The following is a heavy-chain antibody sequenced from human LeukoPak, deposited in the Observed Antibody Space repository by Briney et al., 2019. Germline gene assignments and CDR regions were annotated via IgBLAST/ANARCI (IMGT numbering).Heavy chain of an antibody. Sequence: YWIGWVRQMPGKGLEWIGEINHSGSTNYNPSLKSRVTISVDTSKNQFSLKLSSVTAADTAVYYCARGLGANTDYWGQGTLVTVSS. CDR3: ARGLGANTDY. J-gene: IGHJ4*02. CDR2: INHSGST. D-gene: IGHD4/OR15-4a*01. CDR1: Y. V-gene: IGHV4-34*01.